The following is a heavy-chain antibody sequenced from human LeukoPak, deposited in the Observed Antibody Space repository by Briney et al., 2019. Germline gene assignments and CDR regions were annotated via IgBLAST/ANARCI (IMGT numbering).Heavy chain of an antibody. CDR1: GYTFTSYG. CDR3: ASPVDHPYYYGMDV. Sequence: ASVKVSCKASGYTFTSYGISWVRQAPGQGLEWMGWISAYNGNTNYAQKLQGRVTMTTDTSTSTAYMELRSLRSDDTAVYYCASPVDHPYYYGMDVWGQGTTVTVSS. D-gene: IGHD4-23*01. V-gene: IGHV1-18*01. CDR2: ISAYNGNT. J-gene: IGHJ6*02.